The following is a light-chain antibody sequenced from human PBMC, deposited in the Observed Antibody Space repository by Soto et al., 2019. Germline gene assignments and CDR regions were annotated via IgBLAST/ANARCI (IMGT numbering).Light chain of an antibody. V-gene: IGLV2-14*01. CDR3: SSYSSSGTV. CDR1: SSDVGGYNY. J-gene: IGLJ2*01. CDR2: EVS. Sequence: QSVLTQPASVSGSPGQSITISCTGTSSDVGGYNYVSWYQQHRGKAPKLMIYEVSNRPSGVSNRFSGSKSGNTASLTISGLQAEDEADYYCSSYSSSGTVFGGGTKVTVL.